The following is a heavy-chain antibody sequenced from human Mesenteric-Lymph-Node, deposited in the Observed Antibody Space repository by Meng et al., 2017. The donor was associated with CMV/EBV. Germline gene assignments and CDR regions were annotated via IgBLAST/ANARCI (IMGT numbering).Heavy chain of an antibody. Sequence: GGSLRLSCAASGFTFSSYSMNWVRQAPGKGLEWVSSISSSSSYIYYADSVKGRFTISRDNAKNSLYLQMNSLRAEDTAVYYCARDEGYCSGGSCYSSYYYYGMDVWGQGTTVTVSS. CDR3: ARDEGYCSGGSCYSSYYYYGMDV. CDR1: GFTFSSYS. D-gene: IGHD2-15*01. V-gene: IGHV3-21*01. J-gene: IGHJ6*02. CDR2: ISSSSSYI.